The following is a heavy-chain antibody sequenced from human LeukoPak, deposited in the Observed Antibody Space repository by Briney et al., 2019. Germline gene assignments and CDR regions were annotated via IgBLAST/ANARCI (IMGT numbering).Heavy chain of an antibody. J-gene: IGHJ5*02. CDR3: ARGAERITIFGVVISTNWFDP. Sequence: EASVNVSCTASGYTFTSYDINWVRQAPGQGLEWMGWMNPNSGNTGYAQKFQGRVTMTRNTSISTAYMELSSLRSEDTAVYYCARGAERITIFGVVISTNWFDPWGQGTLVTVSS. V-gene: IGHV1-8*01. D-gene: IGHD3-3*01. CDR2: MNPNSGNT. CDR1: GYTFTSYD.